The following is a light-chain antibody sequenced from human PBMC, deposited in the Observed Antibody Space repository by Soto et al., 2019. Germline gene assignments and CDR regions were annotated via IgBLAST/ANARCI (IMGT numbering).Light chain of an antibody. J-gene: IGLJ1*01. CDR3: QVWDSSTSYV. CDR1: NIGSKN. Sequence: SYELTQPLSVSVALGQTARITCGGTNIGSKNVHWYQQKPGQATVLVIYMDSNRPSGIPERFSCSNSGNPATLTISRSQAGDEADYYCQVWDSSTSYVCGTGTKLTVL. CDR2: MDS. V-gene: IGLV3-9*01.